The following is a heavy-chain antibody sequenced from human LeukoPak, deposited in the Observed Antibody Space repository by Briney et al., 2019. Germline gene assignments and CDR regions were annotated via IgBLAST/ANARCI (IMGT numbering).Heavy chain of an antibody. CDR2: IIPIFGTA. D-gene: IGHD3-22*01. V-gene: IGHV1-69*05. J-gene: IGHJ3*02. CDR1: GGTLSSYA. CDR3: ARTLRITMIVVAPDAFDI. Sequence: SVKVSCKASGGTLSSYAISWVRQAPGQGLEWMGRIIPIFGTANYAQKFQGRVTTTTDESTSTAYMELSSLRSEDTAVYYCARTLRITMIVVAPDAFDIWGQGTMVTVSS.